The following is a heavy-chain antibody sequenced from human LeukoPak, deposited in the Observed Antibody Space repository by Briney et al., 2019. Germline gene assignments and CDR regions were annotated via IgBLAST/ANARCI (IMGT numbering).Heavy chain of an antibody. CDR3: AKDRNNYDSSGYYLIDY. Sequence: GGSLRLSCAASGFTFSSYGMHWVRQAPGKGLEWVAVIWYDGSNKYYADSVKGRFTISRDNSKNTLYLQMNSLRAEDTAVYYCAKDRNNYDSSGYYLIDYWGQGTLVTVSS. CDR1: GFTFSSYG. J-gene: IGHJ4*02. V-gene: IGHV3-33*06. CDR2: IWYDGSNK. D-gene: IGHD3-22*01.